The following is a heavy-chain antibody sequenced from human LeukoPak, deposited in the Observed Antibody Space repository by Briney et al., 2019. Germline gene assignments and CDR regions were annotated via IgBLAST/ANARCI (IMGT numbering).Heavy chain of an antibody. D-gene: IGHD1-26*01. Sequence: GESLKISCKGSGYSFTSYWIGWVRQMPGKGLEWMGIIYPGDSDTRYSPSFQGQVTISADKSISTAYLQWSSLKASDTAMYYCARGESGSYYVSVFDYWGQGTLVTVSS. CDR3: ARGESGSYYVSVFDY. CDR2: IYPGDSDT. J-gene: IGHJ4*02. V-gene: IGHV5-51*01. CDR1: GYSFTSYW.